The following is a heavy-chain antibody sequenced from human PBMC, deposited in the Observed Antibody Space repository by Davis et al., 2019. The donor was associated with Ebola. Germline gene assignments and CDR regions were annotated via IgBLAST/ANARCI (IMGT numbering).Heavy chain of an antibody. J-gene: IGHJ5*02. V-gene: IGHV5-51*01. Sequence: GESLKISCKASGYIFTNHWVAWVRQMPGKGLEWMGIIYPGDSDTRYSPSFQGQVTISADKSINTAYLQWSSLKASDTAMYYCARGMVQGVNWFDPWGQGTLVTVSS. CDR2: IYPGDSDT. D-gene: IGHD3-10*01. CDR3: ARGMVQGVNWFDP. CDR1: GYIFTNHW.